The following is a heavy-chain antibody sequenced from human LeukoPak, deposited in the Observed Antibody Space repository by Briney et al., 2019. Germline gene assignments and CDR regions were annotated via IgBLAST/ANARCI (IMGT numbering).Heavy chain of an antibody. V-gene: IGHV3-23*01. J-gene: IGHJ4*02. CDR3: AKRKLERQYYFDY. CDR1: GFTFSSYA. Sequence: QAGGSLRLSCAASGFTFSSYAMTWVRQAPGKGLQWVSTISVSGENTYYADSVKGRFTISRDNSKNTLYLQMNSLRAEDTAVYYCAKRKLERQYYFDYWGQGTLVTVSS. CDR2: ISVSGENT. D-gene: IGHD1-1*01.